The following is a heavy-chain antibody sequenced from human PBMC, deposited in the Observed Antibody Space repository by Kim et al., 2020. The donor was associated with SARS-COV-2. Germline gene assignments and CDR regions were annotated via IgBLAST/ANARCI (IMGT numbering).Heavy chain of an antibody. CDR3: ARGXXXXXPIVVVPYYYYGXXV. CDR2: MNPNSGNT. CDR1: GYTFTSYD. J-gene: IGHJ6*02. V-gene: IGHV1-8*01. Sequence: ASVKVSCKASGYTFTSYDINWVRQATGQGLEWMGWMNPNSGNTGYAQKFQGRVTMTRXXSISTAYMELSSXXSEDTAVYYCARGXXXXXPIVVVPYYYYGXXVWGQXXTVTVSS. D-gene: IGHD3-22*01.